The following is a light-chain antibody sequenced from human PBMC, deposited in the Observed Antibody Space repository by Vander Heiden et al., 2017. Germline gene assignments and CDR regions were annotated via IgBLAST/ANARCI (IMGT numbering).Light chain of an antibody. V-gene: IGKV1-5*03. CDR1: QSITTW. CDR3: QHYLNFPRT. Sequence: DIQMTQSPSTLSASVGDRVTLTCRASQSITTWLAWYQQKPGKAPQLLIYTASPLPGGVASMFSGSASGTEFTLTISRLQPDDFATYYCQHYLNFPRTFGQGT. CDR2: TAS. J-gene: IGKJ1*01.